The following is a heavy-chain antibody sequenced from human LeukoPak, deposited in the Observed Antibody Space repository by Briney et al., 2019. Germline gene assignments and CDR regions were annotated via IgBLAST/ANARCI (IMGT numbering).Heavy chain of an antibody. D-gene: IGHD3-22*01. CDR2: INSDGSST. CDR3: ARAGDSSGYVGRGYI. J-gene: IGHJ3*02. Sequence: GGSLRLSCAASGFTFSSYWMHWVRQAPGKGLVWVSRINSDGSSTSYADSVKGRFTTSRDNAKNTLYLQMNSLRAEDTAVYYCARAGDSSGYVGRGYIWGQGTMVTVSS. CDR1: GFTFSSYW. V-gene: IGHV3-74*01.